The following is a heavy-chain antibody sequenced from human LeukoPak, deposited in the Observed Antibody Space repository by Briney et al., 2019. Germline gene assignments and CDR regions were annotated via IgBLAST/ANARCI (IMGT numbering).Heavy chain of an antibody. J-gene: IGHJ4*02. D-gene: IGHD6-19*01. CDR1: GFTFSSYG. Sequence: GGSLRLSCAASGFTFSSYGMHWVRQAPGKGLEWVAVISYDGSNKYYADSVKGRFTISRDNSKNTLYLQMNSLRAEDTAVYYRAKALSSGWYDGDDYFDYWGQGTLVTVSS. V-gene: IGHV3-30*18. CDR2: ISYDGSNK. CDR3: AKALSSGWYDGDDYFDY.